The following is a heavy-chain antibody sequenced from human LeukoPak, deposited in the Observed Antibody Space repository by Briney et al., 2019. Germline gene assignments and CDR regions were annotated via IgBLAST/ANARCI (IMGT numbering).Heavy chain of an antibody. CDR1: GGSISSSSYY. CDR2: IYYSGST. D-gene: IGHD1-7*01. Sequence: PSETLSLTCTVSGGSISSSSYYWGWIRQPPGKGLEWIGSIYYSGSTYYNPSLKSRVTISVDTSKNQFSLKLSSVTAADTAVYYCARFNWNYPYWYFDLWGRGTLVTVSS. J-gene: IGHJ2*01. CDR3: ARFNWNYPYWYFDL. V-gene: IGHV4-39*07.